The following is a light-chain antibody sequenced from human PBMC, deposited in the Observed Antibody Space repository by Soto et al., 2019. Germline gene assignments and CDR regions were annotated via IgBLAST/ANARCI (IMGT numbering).Light chain of an antibody. Sequence: QSALTQPRSVSGSPGQSVAISCTGTSSNVGVYSLVSWYQQHPGKAPKLILYDVTKRPSGVPDRFSGSKSGDTASLTISGLQAEDEADYYCCSYTANFAVFGGGTSSPS. CDR3: CSYTANFAV. CDR2: DVT. V-gene: IGLV2-11*01. J-gene: IGLJ2*01. CDR1: SSNVGVYSL.